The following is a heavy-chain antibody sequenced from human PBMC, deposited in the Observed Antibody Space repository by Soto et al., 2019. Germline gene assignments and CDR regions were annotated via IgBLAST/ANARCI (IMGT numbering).Heavy chain of an antibody. Sequence: PSETLSLTCTVSGGSIYTGGFYWSWIRQLPGKGLEWLGYIYYTGSTQYTPSLKSRLSISTDTSDNQLSLRLNSVTAADTAVYYCATSLVTSRARVDYWGQGTPVTVSS. CDR1: GGSIYTGGFY. CDR2: IYYTGST. J-gene: IGHJ4*02. V-gene: IGHV4-31*03. CDR3: ATSLVTSRARVDY. D-gene: IGHD1-26*01.